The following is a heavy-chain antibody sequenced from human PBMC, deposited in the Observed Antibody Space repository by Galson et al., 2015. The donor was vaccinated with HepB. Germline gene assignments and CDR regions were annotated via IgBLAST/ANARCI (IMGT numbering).Heavy chain of an antibody. Sequence: SVKVSCKASGYTFTSYAMHWVRQAPGQRLEWMGWIDAGNGNTKYSQKFQGRVTITRDTSASTAYMELSSLRSEDTAVYYCARAVSWKWEFDYWGQGTLVTVSS. CDR2: IDAGNGNT. V-gene: IGHV1-3*01. D-gene: IGHD1-1*01. J-gene: IGHJ4*02. CDR1: GYTFTSYA. CDR3: ARAVSWKWEFDY.